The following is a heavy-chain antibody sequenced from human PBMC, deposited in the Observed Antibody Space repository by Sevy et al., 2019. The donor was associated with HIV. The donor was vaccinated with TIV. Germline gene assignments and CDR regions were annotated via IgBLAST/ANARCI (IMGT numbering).Heavy chain of an antibody. D-gene: IGHD2-2*01. Sequence: GGYLRLSCAASGFTVSSNYMSWVRQAPGKGLEWVSVIYSGGSTYYADSVKGRFTVSRDRSKNTVYLQMNSLRAEDTAIYYCARDSTTFIAFDIWGHGTMVTVSS. CDR1: GFTVSSNY. CDR3: ARDSTTFIAFDI. CDR2: IYSGGST. J-gene: IGHJ3*02. V-gene: IGHV3-53*01.